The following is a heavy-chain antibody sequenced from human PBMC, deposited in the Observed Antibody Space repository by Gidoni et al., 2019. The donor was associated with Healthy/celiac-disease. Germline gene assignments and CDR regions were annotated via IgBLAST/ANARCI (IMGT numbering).Heavy chain of an antibody. CDR2: ILYDGSNQ. J-gene: IGHJ4*02. D-gene: IGHD3-22*01. V-gene: IGHV3-30*04. Sequence: QVQLVESGGGVVQPGRSMRLSSATSGFPFSSYAMRWVRQAPGKGLGCVEVILYDGSNQYSADSVKGRFTISRDNSKNTLYLQMNSLRAEDTAVYYCARDRYYYDSSGLAYWGQGTLVTVSS. CDR1: GFPFSSYA. CDR3: ARDRYYYDSSGLAY.